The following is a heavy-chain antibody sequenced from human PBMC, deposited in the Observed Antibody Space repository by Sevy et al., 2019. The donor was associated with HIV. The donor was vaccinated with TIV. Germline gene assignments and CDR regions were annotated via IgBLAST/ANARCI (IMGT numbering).Heavy chain of an antibody. CDR3: ARRYFDL. J-gene: IGHJ4*02. CDR2: IRQDGNEI. CDR1: GFTFDNYW. Sequence: GGSLRLSCVASGFTFDNYWMQWVRQAPGKGLEWVANIRQDGNEIYYADSVKGRFTISRDNAKESLYLQMSNLRVEDTAIYYCARRYFDLWDQGILVTVSS. V-gene: IGHV3-7*01.